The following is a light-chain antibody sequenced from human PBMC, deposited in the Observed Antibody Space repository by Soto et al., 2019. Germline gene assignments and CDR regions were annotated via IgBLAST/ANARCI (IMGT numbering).Light chain of an antibody. CDR1: QNIERY. Sequence: DIQMTQSPSSLSASIGDTITISCRASQNIERYLNWYQKKEGRAPQLLMFAAANLESGVPSRFRGSGSGTDFTLTISSLQPEDVATYYCQQTHSTIHSVGQGTKVDIK. CDR2: AAA. V-gene: IGKV1-39*01. J-gene: IGKJ2*01. CDR3: QQTHSTIHS.